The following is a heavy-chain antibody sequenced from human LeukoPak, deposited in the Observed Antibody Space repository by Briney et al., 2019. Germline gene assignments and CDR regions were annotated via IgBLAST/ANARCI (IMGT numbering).Heavy chain of an antibody. D-gene: IGHD6-6*01. Sequence: SETLSLTCAVSGYAISSGYYWGWIRQPPGKGLEWIGSIYHSGSTYYNPSLTSLKSRVTISVDTSKNQFSLKLSSVTAADTAVYYCAREYSSSRYYYYMDLWGKGTTVTVSS. V-gene: IGHV4-38-2*02. CDR2: IYHSGST. CDR1: GYAISSGYY. J-gene: IGHJ6*03. CDR3: AREYSSSRYYYYMDL.